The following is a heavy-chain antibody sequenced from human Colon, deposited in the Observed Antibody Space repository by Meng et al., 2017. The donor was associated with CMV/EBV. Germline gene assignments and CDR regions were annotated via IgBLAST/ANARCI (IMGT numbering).Heavy chain of an antibody. D-gene: IGHD6-13*01. Sequence: FTFSNHGIHWVRQAPGKCLEWLEVISHDGSAKYYADSVKGRFTISRDNLKNTLYLQINSLRAEDTAVYFCAKEIGSRGSSWASYFDYWGQGTLVTSPQ. V-gene: IGHV3-30*18. CDR1: FTFSNHG. J-gene: IGHJ4*02. CDR3: AKEIGSRGSSWASYFDY. CDR2: ISHDGSAK.